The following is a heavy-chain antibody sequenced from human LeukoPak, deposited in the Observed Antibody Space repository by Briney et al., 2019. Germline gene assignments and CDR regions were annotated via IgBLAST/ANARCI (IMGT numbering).Heavy chain of an antibody. CDR2: FDPEDGET. J-gene: IGHJ6*03. CDR1: GYTLTELS. CDR3: ATYFKVGSSATIYYYYYMDV. V-gene: IGHV1-24*01. Sequence: ASVKVSCKVSGYTLTELSMHWVRQAPGRGLEWMGGFDPEDGETIYAQKFQGRVTMTEDTSTDTAYMELSSLRSEDTAVYYCATYFKVGSSATIYYYYYMDVWGKGTTVTVSS. D-gene: IGHD1-26*01.